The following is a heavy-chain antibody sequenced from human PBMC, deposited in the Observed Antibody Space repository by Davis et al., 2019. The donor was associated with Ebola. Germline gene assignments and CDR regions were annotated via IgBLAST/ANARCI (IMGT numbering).Heavy chain of an antibody. V-gene: IGHV1-8*01. CDR3: ARADNWNGWYYYGMDV. D-gene: IGHD1-1*01. CDR2: MNPNSGNT. Sequence: AASVKVSCKASGYTFNSYDINWVRQATGQGLEWMGWMNPNSGNTGYAQKFQGRVTMTRNTSISTAYMELSSLRSEDTAVCYCARADNWNGWYYYGMDVWGQGTTVTVSS. J-gene: IGHJ6*02. CDR1: GYTFNSYD.